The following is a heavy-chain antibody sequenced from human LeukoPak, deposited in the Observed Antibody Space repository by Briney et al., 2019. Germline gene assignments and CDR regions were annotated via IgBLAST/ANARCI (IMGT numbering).Heavy chain of an antibody. CDR1: GGSISTADYY. CDR3: ARSYDSRGYYPPGVDY. J-gene: IGHJ4*02. CDR2: IYHSGHT. Sequence: PSETLSLTCTVSGGSISTADYYWSWIRQPPGKGPEWIGYIYHSGHTYYKSSLKSRLTMSVDTSKNQFSLELSSVTAADTAVYYCARSYDSRGYYPPGVDYWGQGTLVTVSS. V-gene: IGHV4-30-4*01. D-gene: IGHD3-22*01.